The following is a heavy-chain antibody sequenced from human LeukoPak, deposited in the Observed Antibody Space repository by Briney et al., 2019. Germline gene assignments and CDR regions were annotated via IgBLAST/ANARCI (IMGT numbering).Heavy chain of an antibody. J-gene: IGHJ3*02. V-gene: IGHV5-51*01. Sequence: GESLKISCKGSGYSFTNYWIGWVRQMPGKGLEWMGIFYPGDSDTRYSPSFQGQVTISADKSITTAYLQWSSLKASDTAMYYCARRINSAWGAFDIWGQGTMVTVSS. CDR2: FYPGDSDT. CDR3: ARRINSAWGAFDI. D-gene: IGHD3-16*01. CDR1: GYSFTNYW.